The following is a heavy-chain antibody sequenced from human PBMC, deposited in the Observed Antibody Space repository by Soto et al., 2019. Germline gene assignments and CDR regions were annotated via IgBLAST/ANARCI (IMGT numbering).Heavy chain of an antibody. J-gene: IGHJ6*02. CDR2: ISSSSSYI. CDR1: SGSISSSNW. V-gene: IGHV3-21*01. CDR3: ARVAVVTYYYYYGMDV. Sequence: VQLQESGPGLVKPSGTLSLTCAVSSGSISSSNWWSWVRQAPGKGLEWVSSISSSSSYIYYADSVKGRFTISRDNAKNSLYLQMNSLRAEDTAVYYCARVAVVTYYYYYGMDVWGQGTTVTVSS. D-gene: IGHD2-21*01.